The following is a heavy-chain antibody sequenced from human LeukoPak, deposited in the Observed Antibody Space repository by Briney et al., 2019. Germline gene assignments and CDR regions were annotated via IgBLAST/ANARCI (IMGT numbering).Heavy chain of an antibody. CDR2: ISYDGSNK. CDR3: AKDLGNYDSSGYGGDLRDY. D-gene: IGHD3-22*01. V-gene: IGHV3-30*18. J-gene: IGHJ4*02. Sequence: PGGSLRLSCAASGFTFSGYGMHWVRQAPGKGLEWVAVISYDGSNKYYADSVKGRFTISRDNSKNTLYLQMNSLRAEDTAVYYCAKDLGNYDSSGYGGDLRDYWGQGTLVTVSS. CDR1: GFTFSGYG.